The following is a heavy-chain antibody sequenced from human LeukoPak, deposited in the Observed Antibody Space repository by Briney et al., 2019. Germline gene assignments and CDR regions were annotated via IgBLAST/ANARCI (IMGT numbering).Heavy chain of an antibody. Sequence: SETPSLTCTVSGGSISSYSWSWMRQPPGKGLEWIGSIYNSGSTNYNPPLKSRVTISVDTSKNQFSLKLGSVTAADTAVYYCARVLGGAAAATGSFDYYYGVDVWGQGTPVTVSS. CDR3: ARVLGGAAAATGSFDYYYGVDV. D-gene: IGHD6-13*01. CDR1: GGSISSYS. J-gene: IGHJ6*02. V-gene: IGHV4-59*01. CDR2: IYNSGST.